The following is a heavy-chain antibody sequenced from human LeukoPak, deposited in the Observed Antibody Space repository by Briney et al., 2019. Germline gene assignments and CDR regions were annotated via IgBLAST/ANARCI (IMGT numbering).Heavy chain of an antibody. CDR3: AKDRRGEN. J-gene: IGHJ4*02. Sequence: ETGGSLRLSCAASGFTFSSYGMHWVRQAPGKGLEWVAVISYDGSNKYYADSVKGRFTISRDNSKNTLYLQMNSLRAEDTAVYYCAKDRRGENWGQGTLVTVSS. V-gene: IGHV3-30*18. CDR2: ISYDGSNK. CDR1: GFTFSSYG. D-gene: IGHD3-10*01.